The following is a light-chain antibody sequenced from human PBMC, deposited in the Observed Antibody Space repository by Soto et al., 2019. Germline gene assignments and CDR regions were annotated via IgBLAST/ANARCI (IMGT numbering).Light chain of an antibody. CDR3: QHYNSYSEA. V-gene: IGKV1-5*03. CDR2: KTS. Sequence: DIQMTQSPSTLSASVGDRVTITCRASQSISNWLAWYQQKPGKATKFLIYKTSTLKSGVQSRFSGSGSGTEFTLTISSLQPDDFATYYCQHYNSYSEAFGQGTTVDIK. CDR1: QSISNW. J-gene: IGKJ1*01.